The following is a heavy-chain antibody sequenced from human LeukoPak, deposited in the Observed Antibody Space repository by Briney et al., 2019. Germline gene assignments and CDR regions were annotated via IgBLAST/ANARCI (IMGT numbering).Heavy chain of an antibody. CDR1: GFAFSSQG. Sequence: GGSLRLSCAASGFAFSSQGMSWVRQAPGKGLEWVSSISGGDGSTYYADSVKGRFTISRDNTKNMLYVQMDSLRAEDTAIYYCARGLTLTTFDHWGQGTLVTVSS. V-gene: IGHV3-23*01. J-gene: IGHJ4*02. D-gene: IGHD4-11*01. CDR3: ARGLTLTTFDH. CDR2: ISGGDGST.